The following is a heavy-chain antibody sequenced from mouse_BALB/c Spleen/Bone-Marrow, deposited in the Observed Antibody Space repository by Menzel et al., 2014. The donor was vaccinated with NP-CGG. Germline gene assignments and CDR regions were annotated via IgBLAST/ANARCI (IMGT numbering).Heavy chain of an antibody. CDR1: GFTFSNYG. CDR3: ARHAYYDQTEVSFVY. CDR2: IGGGGGYT. V-gene: IGHV5-9-2*01. D-gene: IGHD2-4*01. Sequence: EVNVVESGGGLVKSGGSLKLSCAASGFTFSNYGMSWVRQTPEKRLEWVATIGGGGGYTFYSDSVKGRFTISRDNAKNNLYLQLSSLRSEDTAVYYCARHAYYDQTEVSFVYWGQGTLVTVSA. J-gene: IGHJ3*01.